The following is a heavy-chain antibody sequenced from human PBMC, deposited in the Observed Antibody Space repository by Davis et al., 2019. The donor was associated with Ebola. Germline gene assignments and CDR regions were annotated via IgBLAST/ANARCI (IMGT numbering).Heavy chain of an antibody. CDR1: GGSISSGGYS. D-gene: IGHD6-6*01. J-gene: IGHJ4*02. CDR2: IYYSGST. CDR3: ARGRFFGRSSVDY. Sequence: MPSETLSLTCAVSGGSISSGGYSWSWIRQPPGKGLEWIGYIYYSGSTNYNPSLKSRVTISVDTSKNQFSLKLSSVTAADTAVYYCARGRFFGRSSVDYWGQGTLVTVSS. V-gene: IGHV4-61*08.